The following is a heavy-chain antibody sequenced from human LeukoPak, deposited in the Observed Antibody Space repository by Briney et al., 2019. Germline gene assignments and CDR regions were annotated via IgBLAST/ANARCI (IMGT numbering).Heavy chain of an antibody. J-gene: IGHJ6*02. Sequence: SETLSLTRTVSGGSISSYYWSWIRQPPGKGLERIGYIYYSGSTNYNPSLKSRVTISVDTSRNQFSLKLSSVTAADTAVYYCARGGTVRNGMDVWGQGTTVTVSS. V-gene: IGHV4-59*01. CDR3: ARGGTVRNGMDV. CDR2: IYYSGST. CDR1: GGSISSYY. D-gene: IGHD1-26*01.